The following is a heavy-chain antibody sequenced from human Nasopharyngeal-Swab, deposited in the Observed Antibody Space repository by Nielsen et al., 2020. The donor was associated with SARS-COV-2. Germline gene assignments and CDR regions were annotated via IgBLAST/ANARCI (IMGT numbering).Heavy chain of an antibody. Sequence: WIRQPPGKGLEWIGEINHSGSTNYNPSLKSRATISVDTSKNQFSLKLSSVTAADTAVYYCARGHRYGDLDYWGQGTLVTVSS. J-gene: IGHJ4*02. D-gene: IGHD4-17*01. CDR2: INHSGST. CDR3: ARGHRYGDLDY. V-gene: IGHV4-34*01.